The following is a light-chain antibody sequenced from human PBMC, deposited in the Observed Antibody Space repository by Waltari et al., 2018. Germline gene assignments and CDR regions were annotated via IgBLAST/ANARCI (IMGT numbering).Light chain of an antibody. J-gene: IGLJ2*01. CDR3: CSYGGASIRV. CDR2: EVR. V-gene: IGLV2-23*02. CDR1: TSDVGSYNL. Sequence: QSALTQPASVSGSPGQSITISCTGTTSDVGSYNLVSWYRQHPGEAPKLIMYEVRKRPAGVADRFSGAKSGNTASLTLSGLQAEDEADYYCCSYGGASIRVFGGGTKLTVL.